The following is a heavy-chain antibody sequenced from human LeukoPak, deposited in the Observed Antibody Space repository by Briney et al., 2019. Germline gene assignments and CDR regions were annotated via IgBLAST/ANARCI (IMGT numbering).Heavy chain of an antibody. CDR2: IKQDGSEK. CDR1: GFTFSSYW. D-gene: IGHD3-3*01. Sequence: GGSLRLSCAASGFTFSSYWMSWVRQAPGKGLEWVANIKQDGSEKYYVDSVKGRFTISRDNAKNSLYLQMNSLRAEDTAVYYCARDGLNYDFWTGEFDYWGQGTLVTVSS. V-gene: IGHV3-7*01. J-gene: IGHJ4*02. CDR3: ARDGLNYDFWTGEFDY.